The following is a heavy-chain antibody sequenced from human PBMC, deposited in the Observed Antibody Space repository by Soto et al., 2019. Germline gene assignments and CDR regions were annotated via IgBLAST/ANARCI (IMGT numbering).Heavy chain of an antibody. CDR1: GFSLSSTRVA. J-gene: IGHJ4*02. D-gene: IGHD6-19*01. CDR2: IYWDDDK. Sequence: QITLKESGPTLVKPTQTLTLTCTFSGFSLSSTRVAVGWIRQPPGKALEWLALIYWDDDKRYSPFLKSRLTITMDTSKNQVVLTMTNMDPVDTATYYCPHSVVAGLGYYFDYWGQGTLVTVSS. CDR3: PHSVVAGLGYYFDY. V-gene: IGHV2-5*02.